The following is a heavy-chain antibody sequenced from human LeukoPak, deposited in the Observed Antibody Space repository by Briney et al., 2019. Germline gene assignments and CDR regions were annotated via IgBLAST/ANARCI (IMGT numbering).Heavy chain of an antibody. Sequence: GGSLGLSCAASGFIFSDYTMMWVRRALGKGLQWVATFTAYGGTYYAASVKGRFAISRDNSRDTVSLYMNSLRVEDTAMYYCAKGSTGGKVDWFDPWGPGTLVTVSS. V-gene: IGHV3-23*01. D-gene: IGHD4-23*01. CDR1: GFIFSDYT. CDR2: FTAYGGT. J-gene: IGHJ5*02. CDR3: AKGSTGGKVDWFDP.